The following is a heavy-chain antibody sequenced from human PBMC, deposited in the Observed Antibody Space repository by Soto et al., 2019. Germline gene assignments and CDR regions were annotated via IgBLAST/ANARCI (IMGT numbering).Heavy chain of an antibody. CDR1: GFTFSSYA. Sequence: PVGSLRLSCAASGFTFSSYAMSWVRQAPGKGLEWVSAISGSGGSTYYADSVKGRFTISRDNSKDTLYLQMNSLRAEDTAVYYCAKDFTSLPYYFDYWGQGTLVTVSS. CDR2: ISGSGGST. J-gene: IGHJ4*02. CDR3: AKDFTSLPYYFDY. D-gene: IGHD2-2*01. V-gene: IGHV3-23*01.